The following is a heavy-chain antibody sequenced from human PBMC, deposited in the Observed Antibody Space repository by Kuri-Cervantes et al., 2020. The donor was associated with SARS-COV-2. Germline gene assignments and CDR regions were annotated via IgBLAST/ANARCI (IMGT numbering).Heavy chain of an antibody. D-gene: IGHD7-27*01. J-gene: IGHJ6*03. CDR3: ARANWGSSYYYYMDV. CDR2: IIPIFGTA. CDR1: GGTFSSYA. Sequence: SVNVSCKASGGTFSSYAISWVRQAPGQGLELMGRIIPIFGTANYAQKFQGRVTITADKSTSTAYMELSSLRSEDTAVYYCARANWGSSYYYYMDVWGKGTTVTVSS. V-gene: IGHV1-69*06.